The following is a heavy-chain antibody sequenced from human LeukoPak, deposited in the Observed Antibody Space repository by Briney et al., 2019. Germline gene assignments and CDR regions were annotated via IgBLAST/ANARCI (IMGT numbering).Heavy chain of an antibody. CDR1: GFTFSSYW. V-gene: IGHV3-74*01. Sequence: GGSLRLSCAASGFTFSSYWMHWVRQAPGKGLVWVSRINTDGSSTSYADSVKGRFTISRDNAKNTLYLQMNSLRAEDTAVYYCARDPRRWSITIFSNWFDPWGQGTLVTVSS. CDR2: INTDGSST. J-gene: IGHJ5*02. CDR3: ARDPRRWSITIFSNWFDP. D-gene: IGHD3-3*01.